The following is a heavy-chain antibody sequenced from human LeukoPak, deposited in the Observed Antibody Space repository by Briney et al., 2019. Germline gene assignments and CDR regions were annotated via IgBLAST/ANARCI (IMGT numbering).Heavy chain of an antibody. CDR2: IYYSGST. CDR1: GGSISSGGYY. D-gene: IGHD1-26*01. J-gene: IGHJ4*02. Sequence: PSETLSLTCTVSGGSISSGGYYWSWIRQHPGKGLEWIGYIYYSGSTYYNPSLKSRVAISVDRSKNQFSLTLSSVTAADTAIYYCARDSPKRYSGSYFDYWGQGSLVTVS. V-gene: IGHV4-31*03. CDR3: ARDSPKRYSGSYFDY.